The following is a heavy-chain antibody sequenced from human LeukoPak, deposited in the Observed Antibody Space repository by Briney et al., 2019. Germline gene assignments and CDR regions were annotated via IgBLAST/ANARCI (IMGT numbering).Heavy chain of an antibody. CDR1: GFTFSSYW. V-gene: IGHV3-7*01. D-gene: IGHD3-22*01. J-gene: IGHJ4*02. Sequence: GGSLRLSCAASGFTFSSYWMSWVRQAPGKGLEWVANIKQDGSEKHYVDSVKGRFTISRDNAKNSLYLQMNSLRAEDTAVYYCARVDYYDSSGYHFDYWGQGTLVTVSS. CDR2: IKQDGSEK. CDR3: ARVDYYDSSGYHFDY.